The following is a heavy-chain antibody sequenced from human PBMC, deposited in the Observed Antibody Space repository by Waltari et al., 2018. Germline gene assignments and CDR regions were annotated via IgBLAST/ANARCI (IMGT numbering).Heavy chain of an antibody. J-gene: IGHJ5*02. CDR3: ATDHLSINYDFWRPFDP. Sequence: EVQLVQSGAEVKKPGATVKISCKASGYTFTDYYMHWVQQAPGKGLEWMGRVDPEDGETIYAAKFQGRVTITADTSTDTAYMGLSSLRSEDTAVYYCATDHLSINYDFWRPFDPWGQGTLVTVSS. D-gene: IGHD3-3*01. V-gene: IGHV1-69-2*01. CDR2: VDPEDGET. CDR1: GYTFTDYY.